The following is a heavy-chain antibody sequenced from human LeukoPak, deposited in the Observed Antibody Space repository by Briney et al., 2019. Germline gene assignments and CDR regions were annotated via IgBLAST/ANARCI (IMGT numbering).Heavy chain of an antibody. CDR3: ARTPYYYHYRMDV. V-gene: IGHV4-34*01. CDR1: GGSFSGYY. CDR2: INNSGFT. D-gene: IGHD2-15*01. J-gene: IGHJ6*02. Sequence: SETLSLTCSVYGGSFSGYYWRWLRQPQGKGLEWIGEINNSGFTNYNPSLKSRVTISVDTSKNHFSLKLSSVTAADTALYYCARTPYYYHYRMDVWRQGTTVSVSS.